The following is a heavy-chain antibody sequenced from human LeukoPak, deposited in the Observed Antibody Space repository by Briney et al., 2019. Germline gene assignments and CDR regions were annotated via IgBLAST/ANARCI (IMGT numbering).Heavy chain of an antibody. CDR2: IYYSGST. J-gene: IGHJ4*02. CDR1: GGSISSYY. V-gene: IGHV4-59*01. Sequence: PSETLSLTCTVSGGSISSYYWSWIRQPPGKGLEWIGYIYYSGSTNYNPSLKSRVTISVDTSKNQFSLKLSSVTAADTAVYYCARAVRWRAVLDYWGQGTLVTVSS. D-gene: IGHD6-19*01. CDR3: ARAVRWRAVLDY.